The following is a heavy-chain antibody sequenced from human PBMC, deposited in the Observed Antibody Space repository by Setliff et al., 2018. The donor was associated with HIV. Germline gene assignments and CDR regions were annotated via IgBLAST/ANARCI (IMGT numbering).Heavy chain of an antibody. CDR2: INWNGGSI. CDR1: GFTFHDYG. Sequence: PGGSLRLSCAASGFTFHDYGMSWVRQAPGKGLEWVSGINWNGGSIGYADSVKGRFAISRDNGKNSLYLQMNSLRVEDTALYYCARGFCSGGSCYYFPPLVCWGHGTLVTVSS. D-gene: IGHD2-15*01. CDR3: ARGFCSGGSCYYFPPLVC. V-gene: IGHV3-20*04. J-gene: IGHJ4*01.